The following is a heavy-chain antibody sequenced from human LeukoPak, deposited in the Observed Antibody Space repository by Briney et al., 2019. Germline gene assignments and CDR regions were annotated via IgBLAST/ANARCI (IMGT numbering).Heavy chain of an antibody. CDR3: LAGYYYYYMDV. V-gene: IGHV3-74*01. Sequence: PGGPLRLSCAGSGFAFSNYWLQWVRQAPGKGLEWVARINTHGSSTNYADSVKGRFTISRDNAKNTLYLQMTSLSAEDTAVYYALAGYYYYYMDVWGKGTTVTVSS. D-gene: IGHD3-16*01. CDR2: INTHGSST. J-gene: IGHJ6*03. CDR1: GFAFSNYW.